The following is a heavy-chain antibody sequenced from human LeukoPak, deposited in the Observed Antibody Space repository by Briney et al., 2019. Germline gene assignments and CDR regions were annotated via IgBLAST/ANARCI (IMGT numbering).Heavy chain of an antibody. V-gene: IGHV1-8*01. Sequence: GASVKVSCKASGYAFTSSDIHWVRQATGQGLEWMGWMNPNSGNTGYAEKFQGRVTMTRSTSISTAYMELSSLRSEDTAVYYCARGDGGSDYWGQGTLVTVSS. CDR3: ARGDGGSDY. CDR2: MNPNSGNT. D-gene: IGHD3-16*01. CDR1: GYAFTSSD. J-gene: IGHJ4*02.